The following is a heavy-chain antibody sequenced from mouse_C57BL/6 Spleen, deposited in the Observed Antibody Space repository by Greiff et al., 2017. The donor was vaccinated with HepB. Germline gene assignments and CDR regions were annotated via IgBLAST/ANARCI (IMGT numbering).Heavy chain of an antibody. V-gene: IGHV1-80*01. J-gene: IGHJ2*01. CDR2: IYPGDGDT. CDR1: GYAFSSYW. CDR3: ARRGTAQALFDY. Sequence: VHLVESGAELVKPGASVKISCKASGYAFSSYWMNWVKQRPGKGLEWIGQIYPGDGDTNYNGKVKGKATLTADKSSSPAYMQLSSLTSEDSAVYFCARRGTAQALFDYWGQGTTLTVSS. D-gene: IGHD3-2*02.